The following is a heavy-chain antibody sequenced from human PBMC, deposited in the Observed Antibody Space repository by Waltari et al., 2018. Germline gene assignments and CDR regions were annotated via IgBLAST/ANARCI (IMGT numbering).Heavy chain of an antibody. CDR2: KKTDGRET. CDR1: GFTFSSSW. V-gene: IGHV3-7*01. CDR3: AIGGVETSWYWRY. J-gene: IGHJ4*02. Sequence: EVQVVESGGGLVQPGGSLRLSCAASGFTFSSSWMTGVRQAPGKGLEWVAKKKTDGRETYYGDSVKGRFTISRDNTKNSLYLQMSSLRAEDTAVYYCAIGGVETSWYWRYWGQGTLVTVSS. D-gene: IGHD6-13*01.